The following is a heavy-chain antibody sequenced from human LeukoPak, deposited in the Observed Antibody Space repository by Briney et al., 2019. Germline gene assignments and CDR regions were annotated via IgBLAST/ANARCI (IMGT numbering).Heavy chain of an antibody. Sequence: ASVRLSCKASGYTFTSYDIHWVRQATGQGLEWMGWMNPKSGNTGYAQKFQDRVTSTRNTSISTAYMELSSLRSEDTAVYYCARVGVLDCSSTSCYHYYYYMDVWGKGTTVTVSS. CDR3: ARVGVLDCSSTSCYHYYYYMDV. V-gene: IGHV1-8*03. CDR1: GYTFTSYD. J-gene: IGHJ6*03. D-gene: IGHD2-2*01. CDR2: MNPKSGNT.